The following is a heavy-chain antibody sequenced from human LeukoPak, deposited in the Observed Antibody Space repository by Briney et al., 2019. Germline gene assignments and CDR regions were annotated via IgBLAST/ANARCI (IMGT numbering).Heavy chain of an antibody. Sequence: SETLSLTCAVYGGPFSGYYWSWIRQPPGKGLEWIGEINHSGSTNYNPSLKSRVTISVDTSKNQFSLKLSSVTAADTAVYYCAILTYYDILTGYYTDYWGQGTLVTVSS. CDR2: INHSGST. J-gene: IGHJ4*02. CDR1: GGPFSGYY. CDR3: AILTYYDILTGYYTDY. V-gene: IGHV4-34*01. D-gene: IGHD3-9*01.